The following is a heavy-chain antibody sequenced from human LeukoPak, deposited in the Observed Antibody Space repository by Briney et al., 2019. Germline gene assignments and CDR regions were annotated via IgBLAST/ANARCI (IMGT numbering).Heavy chain of an antibody. CDR1: GGSISNYY. CDR2: IYASGGT. Sequence: SETLSLTCTVSGGSISNYYWSWIRQPPGKGLEWIGYIYASGGTNYNPSLKSRVTISVDTSKNQFSLNLSSVTAADTAVYYCARHGKGGSYFYASDIWGQGTMVTVSS. CDR3: ARHGKGGSYFYASDI. V-gene: IGHV4-4*09. J-gene: IGHJ3*02. D-gene: IGHD1-26*01.